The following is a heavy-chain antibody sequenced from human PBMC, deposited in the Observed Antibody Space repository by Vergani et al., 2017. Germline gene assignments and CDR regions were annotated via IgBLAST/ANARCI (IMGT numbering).Heavy chain of an antibody. Sequence: EVQLVESGGGLVKSGGSLRLSCAASGFTFSNAWMSWVRQAPGKGLEWVGRIKSKTDGGTTDYAAPVNGRFTISRDDSKNTLYLQMNSLKTEDTAVYYCTTVGVATTITPRNFDYWGQGTLVTVSS. D-gene: IGHD5-12*01. CDR1: GFTFSNAW. J-gene: IGHJ4*02. CDR2: IKSKTDGGTT. V-gene: IGHV3-15*01. CDR3: TTVGVATTITPRNFDY.